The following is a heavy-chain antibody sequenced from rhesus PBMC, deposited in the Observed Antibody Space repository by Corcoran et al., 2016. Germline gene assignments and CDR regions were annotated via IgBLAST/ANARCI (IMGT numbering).Heavy chain of an antibody. D-gene: IGHD6-13*01. CDR3: ARGGSWSLDY. Sequence: QVQLQESGPGLVKPSETLSLTCAASGGSISDDYYWSWIRQPPGKGLVWIGYIYGSGGGTNYDPSLKNRVTISIDTSKNQFSLKLSSVTAADTAVYYCARGGSWSLDYWGQGVLVTVSS. CDR1: GGSISDDYY. J-gene: IGHJ4*01. CDR2: IYGSGGGT. V-gene: IGHV4-106*01.